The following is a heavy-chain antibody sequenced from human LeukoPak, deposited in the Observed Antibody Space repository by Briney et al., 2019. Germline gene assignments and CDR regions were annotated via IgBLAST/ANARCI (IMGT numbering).Heavy chain of an antibody. CDR2: ISSSGTTI. CDR1: RFTFSDYY. D-gene: IGHD2-2*02. V-gene: IGHV3-11*04. J-gene: IGHJ3*02. CDR3: AGGWGCSSTSCYSYAFDI. Sequence: PGGSLRLSCAASRFTFSDYYMSWIRQAPGKGLEWVSYISSSGTTIYYADSVKGRFTISRDNAKNSLYLQMNSLRAEDTAVYYCAGGWGCSSTSCYSYAFDIWGQGTMVTVSS.